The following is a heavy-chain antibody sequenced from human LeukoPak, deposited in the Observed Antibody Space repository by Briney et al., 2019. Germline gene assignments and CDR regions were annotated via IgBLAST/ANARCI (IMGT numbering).Heavy chain of an antibody. J-gene: IGHJ4*02. CDR3: ARVLRVVGATLFDY. V-gene: IGHV1-69*13. CDR2: IIPIFGTA. Sequence: GASVKVSCKASGGTFSSYAISWVRQAPGQGLEWMGGIIPIFGTANYAQKFQSRVTITADESTSTAYMELSSLRSEDTAVYYCARVLRVVGATLFDYWGQGTLVTVSS. D-gene: IGHD1-26*01. CDR1: GGTFSSYA.